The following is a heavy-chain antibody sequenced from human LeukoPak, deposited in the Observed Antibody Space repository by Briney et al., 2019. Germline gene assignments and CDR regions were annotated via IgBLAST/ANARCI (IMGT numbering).Heavy chain of an antibody. CDR1: GGSISSYY. J-gene: IGHJ3*02. Sequence: SETLSLTCTVSGGSISSYYWSWIRQPPGKGLEWMGYIYTSGSTNYNPSLKSRVTISVDTSKNQFSLKLSSVTAADTAVYYCARHHVYSDAFDIWGQGTMVTVSS. CDR3: ARHHVYSDAFDI. D-gene: IGHD2-8*01. V-gene: IGHV4-4*09. CDR2: IYTSGST.